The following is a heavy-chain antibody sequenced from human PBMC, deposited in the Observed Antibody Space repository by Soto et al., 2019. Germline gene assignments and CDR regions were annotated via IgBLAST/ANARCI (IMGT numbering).Heavy chain of an antibody. J-gene: IGHJ6*02. CDR3: ARAPYRVSKESVFDYYGMYV. V-gene: IGHV1-69*06. D-gene: IGHD3-16*02. CDR1: GGTFSSYA. CDR2: IMPIFGTA. Sequence: QVQLVQSGAEVKKPGSSVKVSCKASGGTFSSYAISWVRQAPGQGLEWMGGIMPIFGTAYYAQKFQGRVTITADKSTSTAYMELSSLRSEDTSVYYGARAPYRVSKESVFDYYGMYVWGQGTTVTVSS.